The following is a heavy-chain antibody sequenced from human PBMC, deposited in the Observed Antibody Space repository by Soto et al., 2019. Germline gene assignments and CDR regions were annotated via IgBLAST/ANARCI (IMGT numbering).Heavy chain of an antibody. D-gene: IGHD7-27*01. CDR1: GFSFSTYN. Sequence: EVELLESGGGLVKPGGSLRLSCAASGFSFSTYNMNWVRQAPGKGLEWVSSINGRSNYKYYTDSVKGRFTISRDNPKNSIYLQMDSLRVEDTAVYYCVREDGLVGSNSAFDQWGQGTLVIVYS. V-gene: IGHV3-21*02. J-gene: IGHJ4*02. CDR2: INGRSNYK. CDR3: VREDGLVGSNSAFDQ.